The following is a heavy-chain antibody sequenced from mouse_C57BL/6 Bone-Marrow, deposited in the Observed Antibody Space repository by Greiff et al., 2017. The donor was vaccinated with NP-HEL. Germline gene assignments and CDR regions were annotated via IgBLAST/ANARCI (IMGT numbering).Heavy chain of an antibody. Sequence: EVQLQQSGTVLARPGASVKMSCKTSGYTFTSYWMHWVKQRPGQGLEWIGAIYPGNSDTSYNQKFKGKAKLTAVTSASTAYMELSSLTNEDSAVYYCMRYYDYEGDYAMDYWGQGTSVTVSS. D-gene: IGHD2-4*01. CDR2: IYPGNSDT. V-gene: IGHV1-5*01. CDR3: MRYYDYEGDYAMDY. J-gene: IGHJ4*01. CDR1: GYTFTSYW.